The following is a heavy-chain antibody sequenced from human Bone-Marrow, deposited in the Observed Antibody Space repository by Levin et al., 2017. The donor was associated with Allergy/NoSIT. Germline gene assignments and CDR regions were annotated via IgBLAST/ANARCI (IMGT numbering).Heavy chain of an antibody. CDR2: ISWKSSST. D-gene: IGHD6-13*01. V-gene: IGHV3-9*01. J-gene: IGHJ2*01. CDR3: AKTYSTSWHWFFDL. CDR1: GFTFEDYA. Sequence: GGSLRLSCEASGFTFEDYAMHWVRQAPGKDLEWVSGISWKSSSTGYADSVKGRFTISRDNAKNSLYLEMHSLRTEDTALYYCAKTYSTSWHWFFDLWGRGTLVTVSS.